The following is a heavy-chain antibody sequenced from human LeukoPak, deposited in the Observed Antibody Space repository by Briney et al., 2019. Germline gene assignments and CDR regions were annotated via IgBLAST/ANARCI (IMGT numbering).Heavy chain of an antibody. CDR2: IYYSGST. D-gene: IGHD6-13*01. Sequence: PSETLSLTCTVSGGSISSGGYYWSWIRQHPGKGLEWIGYIYYSGSTYYNPSLKSRVTISVDTSKNQFSLNLSSVTAADTAVYYCARVVDSSSWPFDYWGQGTLVTVSS. CDR1: GGSISSGGYY. J-gene: IGHJ4*02. CDR3: ARVVDSSSWPFDY. V-gene: IGHV4-31*03.